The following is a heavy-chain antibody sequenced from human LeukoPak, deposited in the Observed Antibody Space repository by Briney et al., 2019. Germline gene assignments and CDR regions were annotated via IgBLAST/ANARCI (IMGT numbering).Heavy chain of an antibody. Sequence: PSETLSLTCTVSGGSISSYYWSWIRQPPGKGLEWIGYIYYSGSTNYNPSLKSRVTLSVDTSKNQFSLKLSSVTAADTAVYYCARGYTMDWSDPWGQGTLVTVSS. D-gene: IGHD5-24*01. CDR2: IYYSGST. V-gene: IGHV4-59*01. CDR3: ARGYTMDWSDP. J-gene: IGHJ5*02. CDR1: GGSISSYY.